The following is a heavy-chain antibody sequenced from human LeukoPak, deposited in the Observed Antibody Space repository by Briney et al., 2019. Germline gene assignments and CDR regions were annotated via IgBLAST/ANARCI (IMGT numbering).Heavy chain of an antibody. Sequence: PGRSLRLSCAASGFTFSSYGMHWVRQAPGKGLEWVAVIWYDGSNKYYADSVKGRFTISRDNSKNTLYLQMNSLRAEDTAVYYCARDHREYSYGSGSAAFDIWGQGTMVTVSS. CDR3: ARDHREYSYGSGSAAFDI. J-gene: IGHJ3*02. CDR1: GFTFSSYG. D-gene: IGHD3-10*01. V-gene: IGHV3-33*01. CDR2: IWYDGSNK.